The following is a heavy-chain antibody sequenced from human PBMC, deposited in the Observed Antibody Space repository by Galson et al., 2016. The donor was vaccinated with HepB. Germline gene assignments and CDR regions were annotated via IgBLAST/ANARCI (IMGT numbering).Heavy chain of an antibody. D-gene: IGHD2-2*01. V-gene: IGHV4-39*01. CDR1: GASSSSRGFY. J-gene: IGHJ5*02. CDR3: ARRYCNSSSCYVGFDP. CDR2: IFYSGTT. Sequence: SETLSLTCFVSGASSSSRGFYWGWIRQPPGKGLEWIANIFYSGTTYYNPSLKSRVSISLDTSKNQVSLKLNSVTATDTAVYFCARRYCNSSSCYVGFDPWGPGTLVTVSS.